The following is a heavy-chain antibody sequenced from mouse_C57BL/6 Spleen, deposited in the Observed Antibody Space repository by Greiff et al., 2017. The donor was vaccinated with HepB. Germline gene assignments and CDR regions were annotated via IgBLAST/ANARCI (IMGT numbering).Heavy chain of an antibody. Sequence: QVQLQQPGTELVKPGASVKLSCTASGYTFTSYWMHWVQQRPGQGLEWIGNINPSNGGTNYNEKFKSKATMTVDKSSSTAYMQLSSLTSEDSAVYYCARQHQDYDYDVDCWGKGTSVTVSS. CDR2: INPSNGGT. V-gene: IGHV1-53*01. J-gene: IGHJ4*01. CDR1: GYTFTSYW. CDR3: ARQHQDYDYDVDC. D-gene: IGHD2-4*01.